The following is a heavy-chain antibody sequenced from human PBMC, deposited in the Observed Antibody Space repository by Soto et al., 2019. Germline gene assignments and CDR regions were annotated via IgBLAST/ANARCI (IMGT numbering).Heavy chain of an antibody. CDR3: ARGPYSSRGRSQRDPYYGMDV. CDR1: GYTFTGYY. CDR2: INPNSGGT. Sequence: GASVKVSCKASGYTFTGYYMHWVRQAPGQGLEWMGWINPNSGGTNYAQKFQGRVTMTRDTSISTAYMELSRLRSDDTAVYYCARGPYSSRGRSQRDPYYGMDVWGQGTTVTVSS. J-gene: IGHJ6*02. D-gene: IGHD6-13*01. V-gene: IGHV1-2*02.